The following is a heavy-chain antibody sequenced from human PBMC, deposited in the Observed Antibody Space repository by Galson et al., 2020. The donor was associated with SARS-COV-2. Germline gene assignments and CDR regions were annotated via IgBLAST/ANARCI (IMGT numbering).Heavy chain of an antibody. CDR1: GYSLKELS. D-gene: IGHD2-21*01. CDR3: STAPLPIMVVIYALGV. V-gene: IGHV1-24*01. Sequence: ASVKVSCKVVGYSLKELSMHWVRQTPGKGLEWMGSFDPEDDETDYAQTFRGRVTMTADTATDTAYMELSSLRSDDTAVYYCSTAPLPIMVVIYALGVWGQGTMVTVSS. J-gene: IGHJ3*01. CDR2: FDPEDDET.